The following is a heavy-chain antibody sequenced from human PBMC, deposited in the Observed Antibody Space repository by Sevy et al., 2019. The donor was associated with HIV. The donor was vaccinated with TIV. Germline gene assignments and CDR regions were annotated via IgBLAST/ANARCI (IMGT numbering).Heavy chain of an antibody. V-gene: IGHV4-59*01. J-gene: IGHJ2*01. Sequence: SETLSLTCTVSGGSISSYYWSWIRQPPGKGLEWIGYIYYSGSTNYSPSLKSRVTISVDTYKNQFSLKLSSVSAADTAVYYCARGEGGYYDRSGYRYWYFDLWGRGTLVTVSS. CDR1: GGSISSYY. CDR3: ARGEGGYYDRSGYRYWYFDL. D-gene: IGHD3-22*01. CDR2: IYYSGST.